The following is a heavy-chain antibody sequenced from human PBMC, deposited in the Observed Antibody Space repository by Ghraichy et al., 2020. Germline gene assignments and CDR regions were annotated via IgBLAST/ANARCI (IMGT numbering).Heavy chain of an antibody. V-gene: IGHV3-23*01. CDR1: EFTFDGYP. CDR3: AKEGGRLGEGAFDA. CDR2: LGADGRST. Sequence: GGSLRLSCAVSEFTFDGYPMTWVRQAPGKGVEWVSTLGADGRSTFYADSVKGRFTISRDKSKRTMYLQMNSLRADDTAVYYCAKEGGRLGEGAFDAWGQGAKVTVSS. J-gene: IGHJ3*01. D-gene: IGHD3-10*01.